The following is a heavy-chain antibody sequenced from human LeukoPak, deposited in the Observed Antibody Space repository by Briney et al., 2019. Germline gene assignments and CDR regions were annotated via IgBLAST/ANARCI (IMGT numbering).Heavy chain of an antibody. D-gene: IGHD2-21*02. V-gene: IGHV1-46*01. CDR1: GYTFTIYY. CDR3: ARATDRALYYFDY. Sequence: ASVKVSFKASGYTFTIYYMHWVRQAPGQGLEWMGIINPSGGSTSYAQKFQGRVTMTRDMSTSTVYMELSSLRSEDTAVYYCARATDRALYYFDYWGQGTLVTVSS. J-gene: IGHJ4*02. CDR2: INPSGGST.